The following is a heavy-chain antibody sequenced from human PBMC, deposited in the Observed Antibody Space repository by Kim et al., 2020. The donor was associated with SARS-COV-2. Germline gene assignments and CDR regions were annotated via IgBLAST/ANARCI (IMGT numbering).Heavy chain of an antibody. CDR1: GFTFSSYA. V-gene: IGHV3-30*04. J-gene: IGHJ4*02. CDR3: ARDPAAYFRFDY. CDR2: ISYDGSNK. D-gene: IGHD3-9*01. Sequence: GGSLRLSCAASGFTFSSYAMHRVRQAPGKGLEWVAVISYDGSNKYYADSVKGRFTISRDNSKNTLYLQMNSLRAEDTAVYYCARDPAAYFRFDYWGQGTLVTVSS.